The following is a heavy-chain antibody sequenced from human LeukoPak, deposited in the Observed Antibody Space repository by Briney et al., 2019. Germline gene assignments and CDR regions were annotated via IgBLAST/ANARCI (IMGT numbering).Heavy chain of an antibody. Sequence: ASVKVSCKASGYTFTGYYMHWVRQAPGQGLEWMGWINPNSGGTNYAQKFQGRVTMTRDTSISTAYMELSSLRSEDTAVYYCASPSCSGGSCSTTTGYYYYYYYMDVWGKGTTVTVSS. CDR3: ASPSCSGGSCSTTTGYYYYYYYMDV. CDR1: GYTFTGYY. D-gene: IGHD2-15*01. V-gene: IGHV1-2*02. J-gene: IGHJ6*03. CDR2: INPNSGGT.